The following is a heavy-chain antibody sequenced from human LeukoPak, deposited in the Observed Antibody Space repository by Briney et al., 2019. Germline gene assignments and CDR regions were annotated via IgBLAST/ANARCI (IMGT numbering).Heavy chain of an antibody. J-gene: IGHJ4*02. V-gene: IGHV4-39*06. Sequence: SETLSLTCTVSGGSISDRSFYWGWIRQPPGQGLEWLVRIFHSGSTSYNSSFRSRVTILVATSKTQFILELNSVTAADTAVYYCARVATTFGGYYFDHWGLGILVTVSS. D-gene: IGHD3-3*01. CDR2: IFHSGST. CDR1: GGSISDRSFY. CDR3: ARVATTFGGYYFDH.